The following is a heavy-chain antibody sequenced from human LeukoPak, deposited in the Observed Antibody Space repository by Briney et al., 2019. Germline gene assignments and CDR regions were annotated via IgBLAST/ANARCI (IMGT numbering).Heavy chain of an antibody. CDR2: IYYSGST. V-gene: IGHV4-59*08. J-gene: IGHJ2*01. Sequence: SETLSLTCTVSGGSISNYYWSWARQPPGKGLEWIGYIYYSGSTTYNPSLKSRITISVDTSKNQFSLKLGSVTAADTAVYYCARRTYFDLWGRGTLVTVSS. CDR1: GGSISNYY. CDR3: ARRTYFDL.